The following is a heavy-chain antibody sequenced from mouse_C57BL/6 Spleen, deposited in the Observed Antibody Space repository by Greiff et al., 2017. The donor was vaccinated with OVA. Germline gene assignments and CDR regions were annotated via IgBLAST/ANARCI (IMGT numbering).Heavy chain of an antibody. CDR2: FYPGRGSI. Sequence: VQGVESGAELVKPGASPPLSCNSSGYTFTEYTIHWVKQRSGKGLEWIGWFYPGRGSIKYNENFKDKATLTADKSSSTVYMELSRLTSEDSAVYICARHITTVYCAMDYWGQGTSVTVSS. CDR3: ARHITTVYCAMDY. V-gene: IGHV1-62-2*01. J-gene: IGHJ4*01. D-gene: IGHD1-1*01. CDR1: GYTFTEYT.